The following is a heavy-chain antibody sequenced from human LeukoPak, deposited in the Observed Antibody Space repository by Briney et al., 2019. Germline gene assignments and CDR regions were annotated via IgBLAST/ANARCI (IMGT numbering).Heavy chain of an antibody. CDR3: ARVKGIGDYGDYGDVNWFDP. Sequence: SETLSLTCAVYGGSFSGHYWSWIRQPPGKGLEWIGEINHSGSTNYNPSLKSRVTISVDTSKNQFSLKLGSVTAADTAVYYCARVKGIGDYGDYGDVNWFDPWGQGTLVTVSS. V-gene: IGHV4-34*01. CDR1: GGSFSGHY. J-gene: IGHJ5*02. CDR2: INHSGST. D-gene: IGHD4-17*01.